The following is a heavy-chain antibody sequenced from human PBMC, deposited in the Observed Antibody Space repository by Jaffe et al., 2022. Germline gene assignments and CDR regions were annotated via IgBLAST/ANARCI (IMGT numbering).Heavy chain of an antibody. J-gene: IGHJ5*02. CDR1: GGSISSGGYS. CDR3: AGWSGYPSGGWFDP. Sequence: QLQLQESGSGLVKPSQTLSLTCAVSGGSISSGGYSWSWIRQPPGKGLEWIGYIYHSGSTYYNPSLKSRVTISVDRSKNQFSLKLSSVTAADTAVYYCAGWSGYPSGGWFDPWGQGTLVTVSS. V-gene: IGHV4-30-2*01. CDR2: IYHSGST. D-gene: IGHD3-3*01.